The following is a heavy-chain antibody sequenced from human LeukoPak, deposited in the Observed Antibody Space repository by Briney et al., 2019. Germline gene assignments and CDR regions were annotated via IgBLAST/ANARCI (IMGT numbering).Heavy chain of an antibody. CDR1: GYTFTGHY. D-gene: IGHD1-1*01. V-gene: IGHV1-2*02. CDR3: ARDSHRGYAFDI. J-gene: IGHJ3*02. Sequence: ASVKVSCKASGYTFTGHYMHWVRQAPGQGLEWMGWINPNSGGTNYAQKFQGRVTMTRDTSISTAYMELSRLRSDDTAVYYCARDSHRGYAFDIWGQGTMVTVSS. CDR2: INPNSGGT.